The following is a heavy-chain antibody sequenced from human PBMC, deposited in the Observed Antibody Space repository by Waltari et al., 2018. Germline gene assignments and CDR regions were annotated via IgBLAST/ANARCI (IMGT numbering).Heavy chain of an antibody. J-gene: IGHJ6*02. V-gene: IGHV1-69*01. CDR3: ARDPRANGNYVPYYYYYGMDV. D-gene: IGHD4-17*01. CDR1: GSTFSSYS. CDR2: IIPIFGTS. Sequence: QVQLVQSGAAVKTPGSSVKVSCKASGSTFSSYSISWVPQSTGPGLVWMGGIIPIFGTSNYAQKFQGRVTITADESTSTAYMELSSLRSEDTAVYYCARDPRANGNYVPYYYYYGMDVWGQGTTVTVSS.